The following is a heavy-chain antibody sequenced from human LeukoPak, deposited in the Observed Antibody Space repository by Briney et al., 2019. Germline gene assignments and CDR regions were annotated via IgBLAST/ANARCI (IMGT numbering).Heavy chain of an antibody. D-gene: IGHD4-17*01. CDR3: TRMTTGHDY. J-gene: IGHJ4*02. CDR2: INHSGYT. CDR1: GVSFNDYY. V-gene: IGHV4-34*01. Sequence: SETLSLTCAVSGVSFNDYYWSWVRQTPGKGLEWIGEINHSGYTNDSPSLKSRVTISIDTPRKQFSLNLRSVTVADTGIYYCTRMTTGHDYWGQGTLVTVSS.